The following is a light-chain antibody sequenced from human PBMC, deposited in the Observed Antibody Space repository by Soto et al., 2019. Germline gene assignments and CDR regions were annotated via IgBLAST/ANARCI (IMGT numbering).Light chain of an antibody. CDR1: QGIANT. CDR3: QHYVDWPLT. J-gene: IGKJ4*01. Sequence: VLPQYPLSLPVTPGEPASISCRASQGIANTFAWYQQKPGQTPSLLIYAASIRATGVPARFSGSGSGTDFTLTINSLQSEDFAVYYCQHYVDWPLTFGGGAKVDI. CDR2: AAS. V-gene: IGKV3-15*01.